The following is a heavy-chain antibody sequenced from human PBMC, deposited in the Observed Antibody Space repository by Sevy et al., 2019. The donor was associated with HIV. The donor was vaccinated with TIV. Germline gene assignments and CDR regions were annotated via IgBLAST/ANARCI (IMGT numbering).Heavy chain of an antibody. J-gene: IGHJ5*02. CDR1: GYTFTGYY. CDR2: INPNSGGT. D-gene: IGHD3-3*01. Sequence: ASVKVSCKASGYTFTGYYMHWVRQAPGQGLEWMGWINPNSGGTNYAQKFQGRVTMTRDTSISTAYMELRRLRSDDTAVYYCARDPFDFWSGYYTANWFDPWGQGTLVTVSS. CDR3: ARDPFDFWSGYYTANWFDP. V-gene: IGHV1-2*02.